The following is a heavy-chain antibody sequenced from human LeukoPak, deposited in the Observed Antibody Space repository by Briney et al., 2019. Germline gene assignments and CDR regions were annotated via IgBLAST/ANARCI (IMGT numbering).Heavy chain of an antibody. Sequence: KASGTLSLTCAVSGGSISSSNWWSWVRQPPGKGLEWIGEIYHSGSTNYNPSLKSRVTISVDKSKNQFSLKLSSVTAADTAVYYCARGVDYDSSGYYPYGYWGQGTLVTVSS. CDR3: ARGVDYDSSGYYPYGY. D-gene: IGHD3-22*01. J-gene: IGHJ4*02. V-gene: IGHV4-4*02. CDR1: GGSISSSNW. CDR2: IYHSGST.